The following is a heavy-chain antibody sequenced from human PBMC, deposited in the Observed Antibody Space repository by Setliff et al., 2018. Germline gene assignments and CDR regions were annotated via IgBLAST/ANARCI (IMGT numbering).Heavy chain of an antibody. CDR3: ARGRNIAARLLDS. CDR1: GGTFSDYH. D-gene: IGHD6-6*01. J-gene: IGHJ4*02. CDR2: INHRGST. V-gene: IGHV4-34*01. Sequence: SETLSLTCAAYGGTFSDYHWTWIRQSPEKGLEWIGEINHRGSTNYNPSLKSRVTISIDTSMDQFSLKLISMTAADTAVYYCARGRNIAARLLDSWGQGTLVTVSS.